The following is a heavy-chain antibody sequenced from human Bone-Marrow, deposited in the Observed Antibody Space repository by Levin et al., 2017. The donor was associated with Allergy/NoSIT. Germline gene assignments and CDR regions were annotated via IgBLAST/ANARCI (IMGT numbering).Heavy chain of an antibody. Sequence: ETLSLTCAASGFTVSSNYMSWVRQAPGKGLEWVSVIYSGGSTYYADSVKGRFTISRDNSKNTLYLQMNSLRAEDTAVYYCARGGAAAEYFDYWGQGTLVTVSS. CDR1: GFTVSSNY. J-gene: IGHJ4*02. CDR2: IYSGGST. D-gene: IGHD6-13*01. CDR3: ARGGAAAEYFDY. V-gene: IGHV3-53*01.